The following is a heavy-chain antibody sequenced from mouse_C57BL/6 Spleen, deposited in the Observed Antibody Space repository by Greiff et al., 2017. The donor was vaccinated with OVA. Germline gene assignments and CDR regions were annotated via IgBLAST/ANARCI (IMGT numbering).Heavy chain of an antibody. CDR2: INPGSGGT. D-gene: IGHD1-1*01. J-gene: IGHJ2*01. Sequence: QVQLQQSGAELVRPGTSVKVSCKASGYAFTNYLIEWVKQRPGQGLEWIGVINPGSGGTNYNEKFKGKATLTADKSSSTAYMQLSSLTSEDSAVYFCAREEVLLSFDYWGQGTTLTVAS. CDR1: GYAFTNYL. CDR3: AREEVLLSFDY. V-gene: IGHV1-54*01.